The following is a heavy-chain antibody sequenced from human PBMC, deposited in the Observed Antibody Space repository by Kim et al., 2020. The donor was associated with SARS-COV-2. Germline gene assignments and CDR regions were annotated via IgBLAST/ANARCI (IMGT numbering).Heavy chain of an antibody. CDR1: GFTFSTYA. CDR3: ARATFSKNWNDYFHH. D-gene: IGHD3-16*01. CDR2: ISGSGHNT. Sequence: GGSLRLSCAASGFTFSTYAMTWVRQAPGKGLECVSGISGSGHNTYYADSVKGRFTISRDNSRNTFYLQMNSLRADDTALYYCARATFSKNWNDYFHHCG. V-gene: IGHV3-23*01. J-gene: IGHJ1*01.